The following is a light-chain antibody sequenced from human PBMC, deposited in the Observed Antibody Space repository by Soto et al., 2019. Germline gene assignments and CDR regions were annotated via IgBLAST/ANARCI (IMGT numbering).Light chain of an antibody. J-gene: IGLJ1*01. CDR1: SSDGGGYNY. CDR3: SSYTSSSTLLV. V-gene: IGLV2-14*01. CDR2: DVS. Sequence: QSALTQPASVSGSPGQSITISCTGTSSDGGGYNYVSWYQQHPGKAPKLTIYDVSNRPSGVSNRFSGAKSGNTASLTISGLQAEYEADYYCSSYTSSSTLLVFGTGTKLTVL.